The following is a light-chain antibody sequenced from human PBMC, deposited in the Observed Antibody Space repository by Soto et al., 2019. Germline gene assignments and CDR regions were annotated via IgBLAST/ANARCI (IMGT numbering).Light chain of an antibody. CDR1: QSVSSY. V-gene: IGKV3-11*01. CDR3: QQRSTWIT. CDR2: ETF. Sequence: EIVLTQSPATLSLSPGDRATLSCKASQSVSSYLGWYQQRPGQAPRLLIYETFNRATGIPARFSGSGSGTDFTLTISSLEPEDFAIYYCQQRSTWITFGQGTRLEIK. J-gene: IGKJ5*01.